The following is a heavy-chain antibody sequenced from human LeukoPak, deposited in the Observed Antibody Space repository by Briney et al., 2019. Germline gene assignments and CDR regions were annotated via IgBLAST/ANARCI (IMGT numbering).Heavy chain of an antibody. V-gene: IGHV4-4*07. CDR2: IYTSGST. CDR1: DGSMKSYH. Sequence: SETLSLTCSVSDGSMKSYHWSWIRQPAGKGLEWIGRIYTSGSTDYNPSLKSRVTISVDTSKNQFSLKLSSVTAADTAVYFCARSYSSTGYYYYGMDVWGQETTVTVSS. CDR3: ARSYSSTGYYYYGMDV. J-gene: IGHJ6*02. D-gene: IGHD6-13*01.